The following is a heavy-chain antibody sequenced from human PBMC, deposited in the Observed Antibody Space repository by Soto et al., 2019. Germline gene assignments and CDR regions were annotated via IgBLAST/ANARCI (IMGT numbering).Heavy chain of an antibody. CDR3: ARDYDIS. J-gene: IGHJ5*02. CDR2: ISSTGTTI. V-gene: IGHV3-48*01. CDR1: GFTFSSCS. Sequence: PGGSLRLSCAASGFTFSSCSMNWVRQAPGKGLEWVSYISSTGTTIYYADSVRGRFTISRDNAKNSLFLQMNSLRAGDTAVYYCARDYDISWGQGTLVTVSS. D-gene: IGHD3-9*01.